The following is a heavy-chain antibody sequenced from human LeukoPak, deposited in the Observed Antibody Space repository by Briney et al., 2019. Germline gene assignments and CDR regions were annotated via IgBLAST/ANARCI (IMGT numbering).Heavy chain of an antibody. D-gene: IGHD5-24*01. Sequence: SVKVSCKASGGTFSSYAISWVRQAPGQGLEWMGGIIPIFGTANYAQKFQGRVTITADKSTSTAYMELSSLRSEDTAVYYCARDRGWLQWAPDAFDIWGQGTMVTVSS. CDR2: IIPIFGTA. CDR1: GGTFSSYA. V-gene: IGHV1-69*06. CDR3: ARDRGWLQWAPDAFDI. J-gene: IGHJ3*02.